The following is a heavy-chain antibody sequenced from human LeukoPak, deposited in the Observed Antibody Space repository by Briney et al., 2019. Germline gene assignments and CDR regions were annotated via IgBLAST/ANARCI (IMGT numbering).Heavy chain of an antibody. CDR2: ISSSSSTI. D-gene: IGHD2-21*02. Sequence: GGSLRLSCAASGVTFSSYSMNWVRQAPGKGLEWVSYISSSSSTIYYADSVKGRFTISRDNAKNSLYLQMNSLRAEDTAVYYCARSCGGDCYQMDYYYYMGVWGKGTTVTVSS. V-gene: IGHV3-48*01. CDR3: ARSCGGDCYQMDYYYYMGV. J-gene: IGHJ6*03. CDR1: GVTFSSYS.